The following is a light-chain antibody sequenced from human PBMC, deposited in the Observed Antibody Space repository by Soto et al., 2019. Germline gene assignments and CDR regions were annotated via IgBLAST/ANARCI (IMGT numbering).Light chain of an antibody. CDR1: ISNIGAGHD. CDR3: QPYDSSLSGSVV. J-gene: IGLJ2*01. Sequence: QSVLTQPPSVSGAPGQRVTISCTGSISNIGAGHDVHRYQQLPGTAPKLLIYGNSNRPSGVPDRFSGSKSGTSAALAISGRQAADEADYYCQPYDSSLSGSVVFGGGTKLTVL. V-gene: IGLV1-40*01. CDR2: GNS.